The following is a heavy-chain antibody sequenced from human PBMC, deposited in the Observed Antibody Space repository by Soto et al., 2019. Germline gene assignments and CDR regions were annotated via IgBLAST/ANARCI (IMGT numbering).Heavy chain of an antibody. Sequence: GGSLRLSCAASGFPFINYAMSWVRQAPGKGLEWVSAISGSGGSTYYADSVNGRFTISRDNTKNTLYLQMNSLRADDTAVYYCAKVHYYDGSGSYHYYGMDVWGQGTTVTASS. J-gene: IGHJ6*02. V-gene: IGHV3-23*01. D-gene: IGHD3-22*01. CDR3: AKVHYYDGSGSYHYYGMDV. CDR2: ISGSGGST. CDR1: GFPFINYA.